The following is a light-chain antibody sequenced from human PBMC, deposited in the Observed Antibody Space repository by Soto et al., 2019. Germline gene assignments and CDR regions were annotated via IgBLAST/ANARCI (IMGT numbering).Light chain of an antibody. J-gene: IGKJ4*01. CDR1: QSLLHSNGYNY. Sequence: DIVMTQSPLSLPVTPGEPASISCRSSQSLLHSNGYNYLDWYLQKPGQSPQLLIYLGSNRASEVPDGFSGSGSGTDFTLKISRVEAEDVGVYYCMQALQTPLTFGGGTKVEIK. V-gene: IGKV2-28*01. CDR2: LGS. CDR3: MQALQTPLT.